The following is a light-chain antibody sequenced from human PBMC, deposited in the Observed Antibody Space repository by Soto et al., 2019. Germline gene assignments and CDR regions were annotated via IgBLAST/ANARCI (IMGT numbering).Light chain of an antibody. Sequence: QPVLTQPASVSGSPGQSITISCTGTSSDIGAYNYVSWYQQHPGKAPKLVIYDVSNRPSGVSNRFSGSKSGNTASLTISGLQTEDEADYYCSSFTTRTTLGVFGTGTKVTVL. V-gene: IGLV2-14*03. CDR3: SSFTTRTTLGV. CDR2: DVS. CDR1: SSDIGAYNY. J-gene: IGLJ1*01.